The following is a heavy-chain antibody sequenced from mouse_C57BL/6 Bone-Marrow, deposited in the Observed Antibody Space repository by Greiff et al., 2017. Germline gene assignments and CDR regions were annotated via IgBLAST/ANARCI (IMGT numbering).Heavy chain of an antibody. V-gene: IGHV14-4*01. D-gene: IGHD2-3*01. Sequence: DVQLQQSGAELVRPGASVKLSCTASGFNIKDDYMHWVKQRPEQGLEWIGWIDPENGDTEYASKFQGKATITADTSSNTAYLQLSSLTSEDTAVYYCTTWDGGFAYWGQGTLVTVSA. CDR3: TTWDGGFAY. J-gene: IGHJ3*01. CDR1: GFNIKDDY. CDR2: IDPENGDT.